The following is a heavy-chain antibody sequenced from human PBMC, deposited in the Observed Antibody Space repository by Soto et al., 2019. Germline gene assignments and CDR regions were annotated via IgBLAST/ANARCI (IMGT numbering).Heavy chain of an antibody. CDR1: GFTFSRYA. CDR2: ISGSGGST. J-gene: IGHJ4*02. D-gene: IGHD3-10*01. Sequence: EVQLLESGGGLVQPGGSLRLSCAASGFTFSRYAMSWVRQAPGKGLEWVSAISGSGGSTYYADSVNGWVTISRDNSRNTVYLQLNSLRDHHRAVYLCAKEAYGSEYIDYCGRRTQVSVSS. V-gene: IGHV3-23*01. CDR3: AKEAYGSEYIDY.